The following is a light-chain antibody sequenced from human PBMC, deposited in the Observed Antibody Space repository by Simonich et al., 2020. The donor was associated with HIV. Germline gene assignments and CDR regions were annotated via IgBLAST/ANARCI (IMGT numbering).Light chain of an antibody. CDR3: QQYNNWPLF. Sequence: EIVMTQSPATLSASPGERATPSCRARQSVSSNLAVYQQRPGQAPRLLIYGASTRATGIPARFSGSGSGTEFTLTISSMQSEDFAVYYCQQYNNWPLFFGQGTKLEIK. V-gene: IGKV3-15*01. CDR1: QSVSSN. CDR2: GAS. J-gene: IGKJ2*01.